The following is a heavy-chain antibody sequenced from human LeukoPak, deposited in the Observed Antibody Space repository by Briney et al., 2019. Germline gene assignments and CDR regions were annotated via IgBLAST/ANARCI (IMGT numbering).Heavy chain of an antibody. CDR2: ISGRGVST. Sequence: GGSLRLPCAASGFTFSSYAMSWVRQAPGKGLEWVSGISGRGVSTYYADSVKGRFTISRDNSKNTLYLQMKSLRAEDTAVYYCAKDQGALNYDSRGYLYGVDIWGEGTTVTVS. V-gene: IGHV3-23*01. CDR3: AKDQGALNYDSRGYLYGVDI. D-gene: IGHD3-22*01. CDR1: GFTFSSYA. J-gene: IGHJ6*02.